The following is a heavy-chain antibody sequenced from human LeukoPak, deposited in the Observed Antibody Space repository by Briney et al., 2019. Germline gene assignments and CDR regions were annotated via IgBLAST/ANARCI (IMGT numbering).Heavy chain of an antibody. D-gene: IGHD3-22*01. Sequence: ASVKVSCKASGGTFSSYAISWVRQAPGQGLEWMGGIIPIFGTANYAQKFQGRVTMTRDTSTSTVYMELSSLRSEDTAVYYCARANYYDSSGYYLGYWGQGTLVTVSS. J-gene: IGHJ4*02. CDR2: IIPIFGTA. CDR3: ARANYYDSSGYYLGY. V-gene: IGHV1-69*05. CDR1: GGTFSSYA.